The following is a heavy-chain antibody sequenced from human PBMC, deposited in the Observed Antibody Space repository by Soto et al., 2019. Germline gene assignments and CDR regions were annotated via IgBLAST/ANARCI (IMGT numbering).Heavy chain of an antibody. J-gene: IGHJ1*01. CDR2: ISYSGST. V-gene: IGHV4-59*01. CDR1: DGSISSYY. D-gene: IGHD3-10*01. Sequence: PSETLSLTCTVSDGSISSYYRSWIRQPPGKGLEYIGYISYSGSTKYNPSLKNRVTILRDTSKNQFSLKLSSVTAADTAVYYCARSSSGSYYQQYWAQGALVTVSS. CDR3: ARSSSGSYYQQY.